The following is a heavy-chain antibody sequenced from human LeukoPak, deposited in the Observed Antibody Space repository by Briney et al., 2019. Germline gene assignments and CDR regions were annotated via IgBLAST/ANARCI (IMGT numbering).Heavy chain of an antibody. CDR1: GFTFSDYS. Sequence: GGSLRLSCAASGFTFSDYSMTWIRQAPGKGLEWVSYISGSRRNINYADSVEGRFTISRDNANNLLYLQMNSLRVEDTAVYYCAGRTSSSWHYWGQGTLVTVSS. CDR2: ISGSRRNI. J-gene: IGHJ4*02. CDR3: AGRTSSSWHY. V-gene: IGHV3-11*03. D-gene: IGHD6-13*01.